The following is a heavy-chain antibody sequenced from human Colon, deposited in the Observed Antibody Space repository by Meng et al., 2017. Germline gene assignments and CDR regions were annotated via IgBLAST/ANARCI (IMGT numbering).Heavy chain of an antibody. V-gene: IGHV1-2*06. CDR1: GYTLY. CDR3: ARESADGGSFDL. CDR2: INPRTGDT. D-gene: IGHD2-15*01. Sequence: QVQLVQSGAELKNPGASVTVSCKAAGYTLYIHWVRLRPGEGLEWMGRINPRTGDTKSAQSFQGRVTMTRDTSTTTFSMDLRSLTTDDSAIYFCARESADGGSFDLWGQGTLVTGSS. J-gene: IGHJ4*02.